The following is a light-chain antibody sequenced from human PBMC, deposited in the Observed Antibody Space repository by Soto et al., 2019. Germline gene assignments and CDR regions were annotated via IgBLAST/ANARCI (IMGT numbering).Light chain of an antibody. CDR1: QSVSSN. Sequence: EIVVSQAPPTLAMSAWERATLSCRASQSVSSNLAWYQQKPGQAPRLLIYGASTRATGIPARFSGSGSGTDFSLSINSLEPEDFAVYYCQQRNVWPPITFGQGTRLEI. CDR2: GAS. V-gene: IGKV3-11*01. CDR3: QQRNVWPPIT. J-gene: IGKJ5*01.